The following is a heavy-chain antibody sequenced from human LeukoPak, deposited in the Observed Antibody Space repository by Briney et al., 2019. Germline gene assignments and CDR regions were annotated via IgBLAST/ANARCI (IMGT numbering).Heavy chain of an antibody. D-gene: IGHD6-19*01. CDR1: GLTFSNYY. V-gene: IGHV3-11*01. Sequence: GGSLRLSRAASGLTFSNYYMSWIRQAPGKGLEWISYISSNGRTIYYADSVKGRFTISRDNARKSVYLQMNSLRAEDTAIYYCARTQQWLLLGIDPWGQGTLVTVSS. J-gene: IGHJ5*02. CDR2: ISSNGRTI. CDR3: ARTQQWLLLGIDP.